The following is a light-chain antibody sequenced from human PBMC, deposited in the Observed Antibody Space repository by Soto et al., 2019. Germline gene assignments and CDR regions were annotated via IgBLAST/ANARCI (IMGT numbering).Light chain of an antibody. V-gene: IGKV3-15*01. Sequence: EILMTQSLATLSVSPGDSATLSCRASRSVDTDLAWYQQKPGQAPRLLVFATSARATGVPDRFRGSRSGTDFTLTISSLQPEDSATYYCHQYYNRPPWTFGQGTKVEI. CDR2: ATS. CDR1: RSVDTD. J-gene: IGKJ1*01. CDR3: HQYYNRPPWT.